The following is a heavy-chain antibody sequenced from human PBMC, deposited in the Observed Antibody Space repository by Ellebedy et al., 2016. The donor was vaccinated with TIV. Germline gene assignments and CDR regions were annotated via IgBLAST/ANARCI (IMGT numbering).Heavy chain of an antibody. V-gene: IGHV4-59*05. CDR3: ATWFGELSFDY. CDR2: VFYSGST. CDR1: GFTFSSYSMN. Sequence: ESLKISCAASGFTFSSYSMNCVRQPPGKGLEWIGSVFYSGSTYYRPSLKSRVTLSVDTSKNQFSLKLSSMTAADTAVYYCATWFGELSFDYWGQGALVTASS. J-gene: IGHJ4*02. D-gene: IGHD3-10*01.